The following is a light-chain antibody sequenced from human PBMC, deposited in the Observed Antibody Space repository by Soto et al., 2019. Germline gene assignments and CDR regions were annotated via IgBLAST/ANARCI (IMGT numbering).Light chain of an antibody. V-gene: IGKV3-11*01. J-gene: IGKJ4*01. Sequence: DIVLTHSPATLSLSPGKKATLSCKASQLINTYVAWYQHRPGQGPRLLIYEASKRATGIPARFSGSGSGTDFTLTISSLEPEDFGIYYCQQRHTWPTTFGGGAKVEI. CDR2: EAS. CDR3: QQRHTWPTT. CDR1: QLINTY.